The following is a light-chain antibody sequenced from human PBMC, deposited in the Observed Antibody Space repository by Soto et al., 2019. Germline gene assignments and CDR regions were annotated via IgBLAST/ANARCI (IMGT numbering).Light chain of an antibody. J-gene: IGKJ2*01. CDR1: QTISTL. CDR2: DAS. Sequence: IQMTQSPSTLSASVGDRVTITCQASQTISTLLAWYQHKPGKAPNLLIYDASSLESGVPSRFSGRGSGTEFTLTISSLHPDDSATYYFQQYSSLVTFGQGTKLEI. CDR3: QQYSSLVT. V-gene: IGKV1-5*01.